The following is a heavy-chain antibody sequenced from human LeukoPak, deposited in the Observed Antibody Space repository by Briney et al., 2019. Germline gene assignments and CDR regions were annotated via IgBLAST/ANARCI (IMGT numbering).Heavy chain of an antibody. CDR3: TRGGYGDRIDY. V-gene: IGHV1-69*01. Sequence: GSSVKVSCKASGGTFSNYAITWVRQAPGQGLEWMGGIIPMLGTANYARKFQGRVTITADESTSTAYMELSSLRSEDTAVYYCTRGGYGDRIDYWGQGTLVSVSS. J-gene: IGHJ4*02. CDR1: GGTFSNYA. D-gene: IGHD4-17*01. CDR2: IIPMLGTA.